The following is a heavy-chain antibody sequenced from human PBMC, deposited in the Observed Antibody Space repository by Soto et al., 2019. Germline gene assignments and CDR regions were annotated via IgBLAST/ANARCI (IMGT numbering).Heavy chain of an antibody. D-gene: IGHD2-15*01. J-gene: IGHJ4*02. CDR3: ARFPFEGSSGTNPGYFDY. CDR1: GGSFSGYY. Sequence: PSETLSLTCGVYGGSFSGYYWSWIRQPPGKGLEWIGEINHSGFTNYNPSLKSRVTMSVDTSKNQFSLEMSSVTAADTAVYSCARFPFEGSSGTNPGYFDYWGQGTLVTVPS. V-gene: IGHV4-34*01. CDR2: INHSGFT.